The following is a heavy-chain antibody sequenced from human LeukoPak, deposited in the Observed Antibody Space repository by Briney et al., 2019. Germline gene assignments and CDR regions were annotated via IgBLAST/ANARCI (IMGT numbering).Heavy chain of an antibody. J-gene: IGHJ6*02. CDR2: INPNSGGT. D-gene: IGHD2-2*01. CDR1: GYTFTDYY. V-gene: IGHV1-2*02. Sequence: RASVKVSCKASGYTFTDYYVNWVRQAPGQGLEWMGWINPNSGGTEYAQKFQGRVTMTRDTSISTAYMDLSRLGSDDTAMYYCARDHCTSNSCYEDFYYGMDVWGQGTTFTVSS. CDR3: ARDHCTSNSCYEDFYYGMDV.